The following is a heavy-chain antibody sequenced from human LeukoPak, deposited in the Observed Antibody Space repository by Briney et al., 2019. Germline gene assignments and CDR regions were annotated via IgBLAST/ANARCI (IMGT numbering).Heavy chain of an antibody. Sequence: ASVKVSCKASGFRVSDYLIHWIRQAPGQGPQYMGWINPDNGGTHYSQHFQVRVTMTRDTSVSTVYMELTSLSSDDTAVYFCARGLSGTTWFDFWGQGTLVTVSS. CDR2: INPDNGGT. CDR3: ARGLSGTTWFDF. CDR1: GFRVSDYL. J-gene: IGHJ4*02. V-gene: IGHV1-2*02. D-gene: IGHD1-1*01.